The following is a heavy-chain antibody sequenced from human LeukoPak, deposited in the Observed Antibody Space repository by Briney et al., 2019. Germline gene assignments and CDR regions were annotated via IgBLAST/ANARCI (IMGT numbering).Heavy chain of an antibody. CDR3: AKMRLTETTGADF. D-gene: IGHD4-17*01. Sequence: TGGSLRLSCAASGFTLISHAMTWVRQAPGKGLDWVSTISGDGDSTYYADSVKGRFTISRDNSKNMVYLQMNSLRAADAALYYCAKMRLTETTGADFWGQGTLVTVSS. J-gene: IGHJ4*02. CDR2: ISGDGDST. V-gene: IGHV3-23*01. CDR1: GFTLISHA.